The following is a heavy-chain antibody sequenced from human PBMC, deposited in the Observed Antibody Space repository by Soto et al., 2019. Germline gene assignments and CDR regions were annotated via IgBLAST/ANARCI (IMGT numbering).Heavy chain of an antibody. Sequence: PGGSLRLSCAASGFIFNSYGMHWVRQAPGKGLEWVAVIAYDESNKYYADFVKGRFTISRDNSKNTLYLHMDSLRAEDTAVYYCAKDLGGYNWMHMSNGMDVWGQGTTVTVSS. J-gene: IGHJ6*02. V-gene: IGHV3-30*18. D-gene: IGHD1-20*01. CDR1: GFIFNSYG. CDR3: AKDLGGYNWMHMSNGMDV. CDR2: IAYDESNK.